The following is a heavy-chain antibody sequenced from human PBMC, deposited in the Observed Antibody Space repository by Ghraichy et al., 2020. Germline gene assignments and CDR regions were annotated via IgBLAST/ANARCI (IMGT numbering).Heavy chain of an antibody. D-gene: IGHD3-10*01. CDR1: GYTFTSYG. CDR3: ARERALVRGPDYYYYYGMDV. V-gene: IGHV1-18*01. J-gene: IGHJ6*02. CDR2: ISAYNGNT. Sequence: ASVKVSCKASGYTFTSYGISWVRQAPGQGLEWMGWISAYNGNTNYAQKLQGRVTMTTDTSTSTAYMELRSLRSDDTAVYYCARERALVRGPDYYYYYGMDVWGQGTTVTVSS.